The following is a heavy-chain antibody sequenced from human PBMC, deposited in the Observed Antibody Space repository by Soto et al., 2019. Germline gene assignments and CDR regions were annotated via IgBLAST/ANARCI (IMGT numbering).Heavy chain of an antibody. V-gene: IGHV3-30*18. Sequence: GGSLRLSCAASGFTFSSYGMHWVRQAPGKGLEWVAVISYDGSNKYYADSVKGRFTISRDNSKNTLYLQMNSLRAEDTAVYYCAKDRAYITFGGVIALVSSGMDVWGQGTTVTVSS. CDR3: AKDRAYITFGGVIALVSSGMDV. D-gene: IGHD3-16*02. CDR2: ISYDGSNK. CDR1: GFTFSSYG. J-gene: IGHJ6*02.